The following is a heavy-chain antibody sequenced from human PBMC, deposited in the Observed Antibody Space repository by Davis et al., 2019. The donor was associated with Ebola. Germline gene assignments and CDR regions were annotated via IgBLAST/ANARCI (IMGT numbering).Heavy chain of an antibody. Sequence: GESLKISCKGSGYSFTSYWIGWVRQMPGKGLEWMGIIYSGDSDTRYSPSFQGQVTISADKSISTAYLQWSSLKASDTAMYYCARHSSSGWSLDAFDIWGQGTMVTVSS. V-gene: IGHV5-51*01. D-gene: IGHD6-19*01. CDR1: GYSFTSYW. J-gene: IGHJ3*02. CDR3: ARHSSSGWSLDAFDI. CDR2: IYSGDSDT.